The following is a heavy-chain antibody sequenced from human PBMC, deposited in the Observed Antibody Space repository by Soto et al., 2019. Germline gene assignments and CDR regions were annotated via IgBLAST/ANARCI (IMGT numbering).Heavy chain of an antibody. CDR1: GFTFSSYG. CDR2: ISYDGSNK. J-gene: IGHJ4*02. CDR3: AKEYYYDSSGYPHYFDY. D-gene: IGHD3-22*01. V-gene: IGHV3-30*18. Sequence: GGSLRLSFAASGFTFSSYGMHGVRQAPGKGLEGVAVISYDGSNKYYADSVKGRFTISRDNSKKTLYLQMNSLRAEDTAVYYCAKEYYYDSSGYPHYFDYWGQGT.